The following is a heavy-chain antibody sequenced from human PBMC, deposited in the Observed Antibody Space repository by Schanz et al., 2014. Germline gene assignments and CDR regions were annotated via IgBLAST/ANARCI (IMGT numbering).Heavy chain of an antibody. J-gene: IGHJ4*02. CDR1: GYTFISYG. CDR3: ARGGYSSGWYDRDIAHFDY. D-gene: IGHD6-19*01. Sequence: QVQLVQSGAEVRKPGASVKVSCKASGYTFISYGISWVRQAPGQGLEWLGWISSSNGNTNYAQKLQGRVTMTTDTSTSTAYMELRSLRSDDTAVYYCARGGYSSGWYDRDIAHFDYWGQGTLXTVSS. V-gene: IGHV1-18*01. CDR2: ISSSNGNT.